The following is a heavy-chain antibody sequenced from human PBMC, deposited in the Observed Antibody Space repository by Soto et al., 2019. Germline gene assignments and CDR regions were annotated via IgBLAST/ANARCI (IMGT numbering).Heavy chain of an antibody. CDR1: GYTFTSYG. Sequence: QVQLVQSGAEVKKPGASVKVSCKASGYTFTSYGISWVRQAPGQGLEWMGWISAYNGNTNYAQKHHGRVTTTTAPSTSRAYVVVRSRRSDDAAVYYCAIDWAEYYDFWSGQNYYYYYYMDVWGKGTTVTVSS. CDR3: AIDWAEYYDFWSGQNYYYYYYMDV. V-gene: IGHV1-18*01. CDR2: ISAYNGNT. D-gene: IGHD3-3*01. J-gene: IGHJ6*03.